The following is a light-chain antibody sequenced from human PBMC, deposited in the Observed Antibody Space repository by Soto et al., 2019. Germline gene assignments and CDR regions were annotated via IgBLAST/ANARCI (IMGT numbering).Light chain of an antibody. Sequence: DIQMTQSPSTLSGSVGDRVTITCRASQTISSWLAWYQQKPGKAPKLLIYKASYLESGVPSRFSGSGSGTEFTLTISSLQPDDLATYYCQHYSAFSVTFGQGTKVDIK. V-gene: IGKV1-5*03. J-gene: IGKJ1*01. CDR1: QTISSW. CDR2: KAS. CDR3: QHYSAFSVT.